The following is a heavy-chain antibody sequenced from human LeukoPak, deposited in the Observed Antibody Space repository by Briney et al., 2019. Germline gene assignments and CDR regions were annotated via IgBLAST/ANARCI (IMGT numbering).Heavy chain of an antibody. J-gene: IGHJ6*03. CDR2: IRYDGSNK. CDR3: ARELLNTLPLSYSMDV. D-gene: IGHD4/OR15-4a*01. V-gene: IGHV3-30*02. Sequence: PGGSLRLSCAASGFTFSSYGMHWVRQAPGKGLEWAAFIRYDGSNKYYADSVKGRFTISRDNAKNSLYLQMNSLRAEDTAVYYCARELLNTLPLSYSMDVWGKGATVIVSS. CDR1: GFTFSSYG.